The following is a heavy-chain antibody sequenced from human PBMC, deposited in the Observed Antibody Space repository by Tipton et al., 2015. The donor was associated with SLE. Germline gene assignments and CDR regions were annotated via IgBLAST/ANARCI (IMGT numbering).Heavy chain of an antibody. V-gene: IGHV3-9*01. Sequence: SLRLSCAASGFTFDDYAMHWVRQAPGKGLEWVSGISWNSGSIGYADSVKGRFTTSRDNAKNSLYLQMNSLRAEDTALYYCAAWDAFDIWGQGTMVTVSS. J-gene: IGHJ3*02. CDR2: ISWNSGSI. CDR1: GFTFDDYA. CDR3: AAWDAFDI.